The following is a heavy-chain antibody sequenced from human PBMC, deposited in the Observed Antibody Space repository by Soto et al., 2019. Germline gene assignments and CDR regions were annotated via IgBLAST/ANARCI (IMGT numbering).Heavy chain of an antibody. CDR3: ATVSGYPFI. CDR1: GFTFSSSA. V-gene: IGHV3-23*01. Sequence: QLLESGGGLVQPGGSLRLSCAASGFTFSSSAMSWVRQAPGKGLEWVSFISNSGSTTYYTDSVKGRFTISTDTSKCTMYLQMNRLRAEDTAVYYCATVSGYPFIWGQGTMVTVSS. J-gene: IGHJ3*02. CDR2: ISNSGSTT. D-gene: IGHD5-12*01.